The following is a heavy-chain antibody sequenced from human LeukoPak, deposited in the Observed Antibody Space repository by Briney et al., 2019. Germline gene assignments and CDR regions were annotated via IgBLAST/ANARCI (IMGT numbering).Heavy chain of an antibody. J-gene: IGHJ6*02. Sequence: GGSLRLSCAASGFSFSTYAMSWVRQAPGKGLEWVSAISGSGGSTYYADSVKGRFTISRDNSKNTLYLQMNSLRAEDTAVYYCAKETTTVTTYYYYGMDVWGQGTTVTVSS. CDR1: GFSFSTYA. D-gene: IGHD4-4*01. CDR2: ISGSGGST. V-gene: IGHV3-23*01. CDR3: AKETTTVTTYYYYGMDV.